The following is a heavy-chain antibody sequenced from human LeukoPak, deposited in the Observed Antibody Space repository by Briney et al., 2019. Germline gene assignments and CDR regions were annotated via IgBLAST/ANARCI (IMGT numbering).Heavy chain of an antibody. D-gene: IGHD4-17*01. V-gene: IGHV4-30-4*01. J-gene: IGHJ4*02. CDR1: GGSISSGDYY. Sequence: SETLSLTCTVSGGSISSGDYYWSWIRQPPGKGLEWIGYIYYSGSTYYNPSLKSRVTTSVDTSKNQFSLKLSSVTAADTAVYYCASYYGDSSLVDYWGQGTLVTVSS. CDR2: IYYSGST. CDR3: ASYYGDSSLVDY.